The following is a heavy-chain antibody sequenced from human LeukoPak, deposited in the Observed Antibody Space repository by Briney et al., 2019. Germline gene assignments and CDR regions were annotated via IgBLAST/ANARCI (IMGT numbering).Heavy chain of an antibody. J-gene: IGHJ4*02. CDR1: GFIFSNHW. CDR3: ARAAR. Sequence: PGRSHTLSCAGSGFIFSNHWMSWAHKAPGRGLEWVGSISQDGSEKSYVDSVKGRFTISRDNAKSSLYLQMNSLRPGDTAMYYCARAARWGQGTLVTVSS. V-gene: IGHV3-7*01. CDR2: ISQDGSEK.